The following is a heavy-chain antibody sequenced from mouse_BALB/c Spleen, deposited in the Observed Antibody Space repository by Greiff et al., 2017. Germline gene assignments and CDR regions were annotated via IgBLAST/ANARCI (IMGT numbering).Heavy chain of an antibody. Sequence: QVQLKESGPGLVAPSQSLSITCTVSGFSLTSYGVHWVRQPPGKGLEWLGVIWAGGSTNYNSALMSRLSISKDNSKSQVFLKMNSLQTDDTAMYYCARDGDDWLAYWGKGLWSLSLQ. CDR3: ARDGDDWLAY. D-gene: IGHD2-3*01. V-gene: IGHV2-9*02. CDR2: IWAGGST. J-gene: IGHJ3*01. CDR1: GFSLTSYG.